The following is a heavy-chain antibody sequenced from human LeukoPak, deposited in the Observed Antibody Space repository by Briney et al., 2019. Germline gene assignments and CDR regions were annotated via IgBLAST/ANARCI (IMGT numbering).Heavy chain of an antibody. V-gene: IGHV4-4*07. Sequence: SETLSLTCTVSGDSMSYYYWNFIRQPAGKGLEWIGRIHTSGTTYYSASLKGRVSMSVDSSRNQFSLRLTSVTAADTAIYFCARGDYYDGGGRNWFDVWGQGTLVTVSS. J-gene: IGHJ5*02. CDR2: IHTSGTT. D-gene: IGHD3-16*01. CDR3: ARGDYYDGGGRNWFDV. CDR1: GDSMSYYY.